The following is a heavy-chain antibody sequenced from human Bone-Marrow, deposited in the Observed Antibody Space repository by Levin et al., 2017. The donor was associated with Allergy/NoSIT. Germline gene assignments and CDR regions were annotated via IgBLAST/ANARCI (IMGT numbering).Heavy chain of an antibody. CDR1: GGSFSGYY. J-gene: IGHJ4*02. V-gene: IGHV4-34*01. CDR2: INHSGST. CDR3: ARQTGYSSGWFVY. D-gene: IGHD6-19*01. Sequence: ESLKISCAVYGGSFSGYYWSWIRQPPGKGLEWIGEINHSGSTNYNPSLKSRVTISVDTSKNQFSLKLSSVTAADTAVYYCARQTGYSSGWFVYWGQGTLVTVSS.